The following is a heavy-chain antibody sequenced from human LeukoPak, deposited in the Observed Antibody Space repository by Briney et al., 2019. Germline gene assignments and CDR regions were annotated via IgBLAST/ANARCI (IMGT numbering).Heavy chain of an antibody. V-gene: IGHV1-69*13. CDR1: GYTFTGYY. CDR3: AKMPGEAYYYGSGSYYEGDY. D-gene: IGHD3-10*01. J-gene: IGHJ4*02. Sequence: SVKVSCKASGYTFTGYYMHWVRQAPGQGLEWMGGIIPIFGTANYAQKFQGRVTITADESTSTAYMELSSLRSEDTAVYYCAKMPGEAYYYGSGSYYEGDYWGQGTLVTVSS. CDR2: IIPIFGTA.